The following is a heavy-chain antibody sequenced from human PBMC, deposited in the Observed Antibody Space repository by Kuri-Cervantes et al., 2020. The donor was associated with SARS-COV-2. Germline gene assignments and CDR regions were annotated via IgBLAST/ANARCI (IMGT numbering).Heavy chain of an antibody. J-gene: IGHJ5*02. CDR1: GFTFSSYA. Sequence: GESLKISCAASGFTFSSYAMHWVRQAPGKGLEWVAVISYDGSNKYYADSVKGRFTISRDNAKNSLYLQMNSLRAEDTAVYYCARARTIAAHPENWFDPWGQGTLVTAPQ. CDR3: ARARTIAAHPENWFDP. D-gene: IGHD6-6*01. CDR2: ISYDGSNK. V-gene: IGHV3-30-3*01.